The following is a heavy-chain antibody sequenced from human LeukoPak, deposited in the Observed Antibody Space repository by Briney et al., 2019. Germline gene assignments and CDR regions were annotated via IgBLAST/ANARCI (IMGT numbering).Heavy chain of an antibody. V-gene: IGHV4-34*01. D-gene: IGHD2-2*01. CDR2: INHSGST. CDR1: GGSFSVYY. Sequence: SETLSLTCAVYGGSFSVYYWSWIRQPPGKGLEWIGEINHSGSTNYNPSLKSRVTISVDTSKNQFSLKLSSVTAADTAVYYCARGHPNCSSTSCPKYYFDYWGQGTLVTVSS. CDR3: ARGHPNCSSTSCPKYYFDY. J-gene: IGHJ4*02.